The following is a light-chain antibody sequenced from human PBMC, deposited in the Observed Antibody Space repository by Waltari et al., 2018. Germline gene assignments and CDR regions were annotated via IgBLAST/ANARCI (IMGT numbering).Light chain of an antibody. CDR3: QQLNSYPLT. V-gene: IGKV1-9*01. CDR1: QGISSY. J-gene: IGKJ4*01. Sequence: IQLTQSPSSLSASVGARVTITCRASQGISSYFAWYQQKPGQAPKLLIYAASTLQSGVPSRFSGSASGTDFTLTISSLQPEDFATYYCQQLNSYPLTFGGGTKVEIK. CDR2: AAS.